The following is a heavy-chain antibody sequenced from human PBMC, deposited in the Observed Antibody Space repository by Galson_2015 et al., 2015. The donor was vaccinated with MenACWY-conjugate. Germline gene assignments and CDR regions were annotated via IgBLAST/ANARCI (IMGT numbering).Heavy chain of an antibody. CDR3: AREGSNSYYLDY. CDR1: GFTFSSYT. CDR2: ISARSTYI. V-gene: IGHV3-21*01. J-gene: IGHJ4*02. D-gene: IGHD2-2*01. Sequence: SLRLSCAASGFTFSSYTMIWVRQAPGKGLEWISSISARSTYIYYADSLRGRFTISRDNAKNSLHLQMDSLRAEDTAIYYCAREGSNSYYLDYWGRGTLVSVSS.